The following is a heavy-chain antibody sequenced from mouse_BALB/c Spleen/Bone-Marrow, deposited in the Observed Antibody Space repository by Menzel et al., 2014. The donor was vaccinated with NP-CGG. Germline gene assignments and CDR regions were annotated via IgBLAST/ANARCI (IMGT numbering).Heavy chain of an antibody. CDR1: GYTFXNYW. CDR3: ARGEDGLDY. Sequence: QVQLQQSGAELVRPGTSVKMSCKAAGYTFXNYWIGWVKQRPGRGLEWIGDIYPGGGYTNYNEKFKGKATLTADTSSSTAYMQLSSLTSEDSAIYYCARGEDGLDYWGQGTTLTVSS. V-gene: IGHV1-63*02. CDR2: IYPGGGYT. D-gene: IGHD2-3*01. J-gene: IGHJ2*01.